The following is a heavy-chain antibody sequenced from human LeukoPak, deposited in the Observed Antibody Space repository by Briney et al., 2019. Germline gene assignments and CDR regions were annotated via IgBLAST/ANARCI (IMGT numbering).Heavy chain of an antibody. Sequence: ASVKVSCKASGYTFTSFGFSWVRQAPGQGPEWMGWISAHDGNTNSAQKFQGRVTMTTDISTSTAYMELRSLRSDDTAVYYCATSFGGASYFQHWGQGTLVTVSS. CDR1: GYTFTSFG. CDR2: ISAHDGNT. D-gene: IGHD3-10*01. CDR3: ATSFGGASYFQH. J-gene: IGHJ1*01. V-gene: IGHV1-18*01.